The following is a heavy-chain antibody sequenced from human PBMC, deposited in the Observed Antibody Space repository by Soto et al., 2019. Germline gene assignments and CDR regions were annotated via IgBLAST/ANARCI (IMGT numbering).Heavy chain of an antibody. Sequence: PGGSLRLSCAASGFTFSTYGMHWVRQAPGKGLEWVAVITYDGNDKNYGDSVKGRFTISRDNSRNTLYLQMNSLRAEDTAVYYCASPRLSSDGTPPIDYWGQGTLVTRLL. V-gene: IGHV3-30*03. CDR1: GFTFSTYG. J-gene: IGHJ4*02. CDR2: ITYDGNDK. D-gene: IGHD6-13*01. CDR3: ASPRLSSDGTPPIDY.